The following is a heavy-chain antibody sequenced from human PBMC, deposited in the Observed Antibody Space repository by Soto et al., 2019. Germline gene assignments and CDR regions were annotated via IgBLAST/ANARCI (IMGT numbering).Heavy chain of an antibody. D-gene: IGHD3-10*01. Sequence: ASVKVSCKASGDTFTTYDINWVRQATGHGLVWMGWINPNSGNIGYAQRFQGRVTMTRDTAIGTAYMEVSSLRSDDTAVYYCARGRASGSYYLLDYWGQGTLVTVSS. J-gene: IGHJ4*02. V-gene: IGHV1-8*01. CDR2: INPNSGNI. CDR1: GDTFTTYD. CDR3: ARGRASGSYYLLDY.